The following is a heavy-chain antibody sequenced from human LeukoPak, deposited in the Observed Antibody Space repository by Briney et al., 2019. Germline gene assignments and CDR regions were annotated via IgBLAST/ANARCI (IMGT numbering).Heavy chain of an antibody. CDR1: GYTFTDYY. CDR2: INRSDGGT. Sequence: ASLKVSCKAAGYTFTDYYMHWVRQAPGQGLEWMGLINRSDGGTTYSKKCQGRVTMTRDTSTSTVYMELSSLGSEDTAVFYCARDANWNPPYYFDYWGQGTLVTVSS. D-gene: IGHD1-20*01. J-gene: IGHJ4*02. V-gene: IGHV1-46*01. CDR3: ARDANWNPPYYFDY.